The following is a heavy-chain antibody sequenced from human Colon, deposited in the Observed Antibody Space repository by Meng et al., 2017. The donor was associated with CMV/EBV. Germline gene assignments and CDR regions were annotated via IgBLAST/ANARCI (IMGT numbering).Heavy chain of an antibody. CDR1: GFNFDDYV. V-gene: IGHV3-43*02. CDR3: AKAGGETDDFWSGYYNFIDY. D-gene: IGHD3-3*01. CDR2: VSGDGVSA. Sequence: GESLKISCAASGFNFDDYVMHWVRQVPGKGLEWVSLVSGDGVSAYYVEPVKGRFTISRDNSKNVLYLQMTSLRTEDTALYYCAKAGGETDDFWSGYYNFIDYWGQGTLVTVSS. J-gene: IGHJ4*02.